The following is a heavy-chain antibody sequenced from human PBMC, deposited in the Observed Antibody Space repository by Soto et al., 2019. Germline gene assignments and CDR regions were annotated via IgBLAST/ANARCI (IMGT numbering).Heavy chain of an antibody. CDR3: AKETLASAYADY. CDR1: GYSFSTYA. D-gene: IGHD2-2*01. J-gene: IGHJ4*02. CDR2: ISGSGDTT. V-gene: IGHV3-23*01. Sequence: EVQLLDSGGGLVQPGGSLRLSCAASGYSFSTYAMSWIRQAPGKGLEWVSAISGSGDTTYYADSVKGRFTISRDNSKNTVYLQMKSLRAEDTAVYYCAKETLASAYADYWGQGTLVTVSS.